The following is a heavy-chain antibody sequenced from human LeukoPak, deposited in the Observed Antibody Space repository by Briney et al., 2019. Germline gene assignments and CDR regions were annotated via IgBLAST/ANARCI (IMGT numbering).Heavy chain of an antibody. D-gene: IGHD3-22*01. CDR3: ARESRTYYYDSSCQNNAFDI. CDR1: GFTFSIYS. J-gene: IGHJ3*02. CDR2: IISRSSYI. Sequence: PGGSLRLSCAASGFTFSIYSVNWVRQAAGEWLEWVSSIISRSSYIYYADSMKGRFTISRDNAKNSLYLQMNRLRAEDTAVYYCARESRTYYYDSSCQNNAFDIWGQGTMVTVSS. V-gene: IGHV3-21*01.